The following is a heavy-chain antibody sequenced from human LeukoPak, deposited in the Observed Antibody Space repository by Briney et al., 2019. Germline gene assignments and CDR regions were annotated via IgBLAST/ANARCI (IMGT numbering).Heavy chain of an antibody. D-gene: IGHD2/OR15-2a*01. J-gene: IGHJ4*02. CDR1: GFTFSSYG. CDR2: IWYDGSNK. V-gene: IGHV3-33*01. CDR3: AREGPRGNSQFDY. Sequence: GGSLRLSCAASGFTFSSYGMHWVRQTPGKGLEWVALIWYDGSNKYYADSVKGRLTISRDNSKNTLYLQMNSLRAEDTAVYYCAREGPRGNSQFDYWGQGTLVTVSS.